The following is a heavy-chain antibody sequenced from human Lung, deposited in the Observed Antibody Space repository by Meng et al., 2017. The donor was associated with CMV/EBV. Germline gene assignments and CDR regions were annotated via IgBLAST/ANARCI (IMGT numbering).Heavy chain of an antibody. Sequence: SGRYYWSWIRQPPGKGLEWIGYIYYSGSTNYTPSLKSRVTISVDTSKNQFSLKLSSVTAADTAVYYCAREGDCSSTSCYGGGNWFDPWGQGTLVTVSS. V-gene: IGHV4-61*01. CDR1: SGRYY. CDR3: AREGDCSSTSCYGGGNWFDP. D-gene: IGHD2-2*01. J-gene: IGHJ5*02. CDR2: IYYSGST.